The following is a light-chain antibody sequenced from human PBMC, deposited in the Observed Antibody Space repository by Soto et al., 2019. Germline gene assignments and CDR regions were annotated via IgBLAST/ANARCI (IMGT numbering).Light chain of an antibody. V-gene: IGLV1-40*01. CDR2: SDK. CDR3: GAWDSSLNGYV. J-gene: IGLJ1*01. Sequence: QSVLTQPPSVSGAPGQRVTISCTGSSSNIGAGYDVHWYQQLPGTAPKVLINSDKHRPSGVPDRFSASRSGASASLAISGLQSEDEADYFCGAWDSSLNGYVFGTGTKVTVL. CDR1: SSNIGAGYD.